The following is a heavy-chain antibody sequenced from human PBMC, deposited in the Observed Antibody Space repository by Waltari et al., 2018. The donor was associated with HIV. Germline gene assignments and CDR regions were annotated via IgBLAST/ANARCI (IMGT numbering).Heavy chain of an antibody. J-gene: IGHJ4*02. V-gene: IGHV3-74*03. CDR1: GFSFRWYW. D-gene: IGHD2-15*01. Sequence: EVQLVESGGGLIQPGGSLRLSCAASGFSFRWYWMHWVRQAPGKGLVWVSGIYNDGTITKYADSVKGRFTISRDNAKNTLYLQMNSLRAEDTAVYYCGTSLSQEGYWGQGTLVTVSS. CDR3: GTSLSQEGY. CDR2: IYNDGTIT.